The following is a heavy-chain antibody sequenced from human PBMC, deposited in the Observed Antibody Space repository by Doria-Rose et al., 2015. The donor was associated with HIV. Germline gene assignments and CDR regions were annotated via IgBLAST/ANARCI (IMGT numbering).Heavy chain of an antibody. Sequence: TCSVSGASVSSRGYYWNWIRQVPGKGLESLGYTYYTGTSDYSPSLKSRLNMAVDTSKNQFSLKLSFVTVADTAVYYCARMGSYRELDYWGQGARVIVSA. CDR2: TYYTGTS. CDR3: ARMGSYRELDY. V-gene: IGHV4-31*03. D-gene: IGHD3-3*01. CDR1: GASVSSRGYY. J-gene: IGHJ4*02.